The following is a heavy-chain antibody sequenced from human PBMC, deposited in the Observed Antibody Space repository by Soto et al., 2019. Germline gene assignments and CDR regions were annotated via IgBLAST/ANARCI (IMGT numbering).Heavy chain of an antibody. CDR1: GGTFSSYA. D-gene: IGHD6-13*01. Sequence: QVQLVQSGAEVKKPGSSVKVSYKASGGTFSSYAISWVRQAPGQGLEWMGGIIPIFGTANYAQKFQGRVTITADESTSTAYMELSSLRSEDTAVYYCARDGGSSPVRYDGMDAWGQGTTVTVSS. CDR3: ARDGGSSPVRYDGMDA. CDR2: IIPIFGTA. V-gene: IGHV1-69*12. J-gene: IGHJ6*02.